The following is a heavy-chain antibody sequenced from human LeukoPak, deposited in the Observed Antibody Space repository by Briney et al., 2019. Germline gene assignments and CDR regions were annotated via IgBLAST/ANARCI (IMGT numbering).Heavy chain of an antibody. CDR2: IRSKAYGGTT. CDR3: TRDPLDYYFDY. V-gene: IGHV3-49*04. CDR1: GFTFGDYA. J-gene: IGHJ4*02. Sequence: PGGSLRLSCTASGFTFGDYAMSWVRQAPGKGLEWVGFIRSKAYGGTTEYAASVKGRFTISRDDSKSIAYLQMNSLKTEDTAVYYCTRDPLDYYFDYWGQGTLVTVSS.